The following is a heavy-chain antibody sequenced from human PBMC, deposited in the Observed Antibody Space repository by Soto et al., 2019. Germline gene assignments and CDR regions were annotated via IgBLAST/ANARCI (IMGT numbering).Heavy chain of an antibody. D-gene: IGHD3-10*01. CDR2: ISWDGSRS. Sequence: GGSLRLSCAASGFTFSDYAMHWVRQAPGKGLEWVSLISWDGSRSYYGESVGGRFIISRDNSYNTLYLQMSSLRAEDSAVYYCARESKDSYPGSRIFDFWGRGTLVTVS. CDR1: GFTFSDYA. J-gene: IGHJ4*02. V-gene: IGHV3-43D*04. CDR3: ARESKDSYPGSRIFDF.